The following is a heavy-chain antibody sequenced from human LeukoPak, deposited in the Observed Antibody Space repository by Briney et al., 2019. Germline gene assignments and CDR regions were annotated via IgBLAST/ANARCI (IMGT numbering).Heavy chain of an antibody. D-gene: IGHD2-8*01. J-gene: IGHJ4*02. CDR3: ARGLKPYCTNGVCYTGDF. CDR2: IYYSGST. CDR1: GGSISSSSYY. Sequence: SETLSLTCTVSGGSISSSSYYWGWIRQPPGKGLEWIGSIYYSGSTYYNPSLKSRVTISVDTSKNQFSLKLSSVTAADTAVYYCARGLKPYCTNGVCYTGDFWGQGTLVTVSP. V-gene: IGHV4-39*01.